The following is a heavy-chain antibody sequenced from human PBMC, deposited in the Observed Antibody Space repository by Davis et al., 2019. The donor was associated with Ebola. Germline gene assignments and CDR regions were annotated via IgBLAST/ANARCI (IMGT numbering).Heavy chain of an antibody. CDR1: ADIFNNYE. V-gene: IGHV1-8*03. D-gene: IGHD2-2*02. J-gene: IGHJ1*01. CDR2: MNPKSGDT. Sequence: ASVKVSCKASADIFNNYEINWVRQAIGQGLEWMGWMNPKSGDTGYGQNFEGRVTFSRDTSTTTAYMEVRRLRSDDTAVYYCATPGKGYCDITGCYTSEYLQRWGQGTLVTVSS. CDR3: ATPGKGYCDITGCYTSEYLQR.